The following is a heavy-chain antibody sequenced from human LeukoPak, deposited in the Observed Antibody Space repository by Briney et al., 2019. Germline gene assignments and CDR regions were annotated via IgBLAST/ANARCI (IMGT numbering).Heavy chain of an antibody. J-gene: IGHJ3*02. Sequence: PSETLSLTCAVYGGSFSGYYWSWIRQPPGKGLEWIGEINRSGSTNYNPSLKSRVTISVDTSKNQFSLELSSVTAADTAVYYCARHLSGDDAFDIWGQGTMVTVSS. CDR3: ARHLSGDDAFDI. CDR2: INRSGST. D-gene: IGHD6-25*01. V-gene: IGHV4-34*01. CDR1: GGSFSGYY.